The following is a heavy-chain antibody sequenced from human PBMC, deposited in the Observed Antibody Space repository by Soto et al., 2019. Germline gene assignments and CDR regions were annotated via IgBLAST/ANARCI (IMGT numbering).Heavy chain of an antibody. D-gene: IGHD6-13*01. J-gene: IGHJ4*02. CDR1: GFTFSSYG. V-gene: IGHV3-30*18. CDR2: ISYDGSNK. CDR3: AKDRSFGAAAALDY. Sequence: QVQLVESGGGVVQPGRSLRLSCAASGFTFSSYGMHWVRQAPGKGLEWVTVISYDGSNKYYADSVKGRFTISRDNSKNTLYLKMNSRVAEDTAVYYCAKDRSFGAAAALDYGGQGTLVTVSS.